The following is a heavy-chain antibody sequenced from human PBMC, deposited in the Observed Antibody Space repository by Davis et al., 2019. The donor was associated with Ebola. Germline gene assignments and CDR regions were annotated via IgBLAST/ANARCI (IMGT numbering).Heavy chain of an antibody. CDR3: VIISMT. CDR1: GYNFSTNY. V-gene: IGHV1-46*01. J-gene: IGHJ4*01. D-gene: IGHD2-21*02. CDR2: IDPTDGST. Sequence: ASVKVTCKASGYNFSTNYMICVRQDPGHGLKWMGVIDPTDGSTNYAQEFQGRVIMTRDTSTSTMYLEIRSLTFEDTAVYYCVIISMTWGQGTLVTVSS.